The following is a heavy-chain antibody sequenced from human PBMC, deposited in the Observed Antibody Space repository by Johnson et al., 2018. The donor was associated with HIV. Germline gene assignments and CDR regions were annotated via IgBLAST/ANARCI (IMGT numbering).Heavy chain of an antibody. CDR2: IWYDGSNK. V-gene: IGHV3-33*06. J-gene: IGHJ3*02. Sequence: QVQLMESGGGVVQPGRSLRLSCAASGFSFSSYGMHWVRQAAGKGLEWVALIWYDGSNKYYADSVKGRFTISRDNSKNTLYLQMNSLRAEDTAVYYCAKFAVAGFDIWGQGTMVTVSS. CDR3: AKFAVAGFDI. CDR1: GFSFSSYG. D-gene: IGHD6-19*01.